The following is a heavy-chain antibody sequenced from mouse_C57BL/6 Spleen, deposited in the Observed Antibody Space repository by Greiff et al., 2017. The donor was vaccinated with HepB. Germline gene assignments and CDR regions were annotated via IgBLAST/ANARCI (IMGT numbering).Heavy chain of an antibody. CDR3: AKSNWEEGPYAMDY. CDR2: IWSGGST. CDR1: GFSLTSYG. D-gene: IGHD4-1*01. J-gene: IGHJ4*01. Sequence: QVQLKESGPGLVQPSQSLSITCTVSGFSLTSYGVHWVRQSPGKGLEWLGVIWSGGSTDYNAAFISRLSISKDNSKSQVFFKMNSLQADDTAIYYCAKSNWEEGPYAMDYWGQGTSVTVSS. V-gene: IGHV2-2*01.